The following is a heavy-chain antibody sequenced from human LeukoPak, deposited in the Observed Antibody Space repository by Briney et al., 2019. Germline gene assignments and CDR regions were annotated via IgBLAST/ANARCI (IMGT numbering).Heavy chain of an antibody. D-gene: IGHD3-16*01. CDR2: IYYSGST. CDR3: ARGGFDY. V-gene: IGHV4-39*01. Sequence: SSETLSLTCTVSSGSISSSSYYWGWIRQPPGKGLEWIVSIYYSGSTYYNPSLKSRVTISVDTSKNQFSLKLSSVTAADTAVYYCARGGFDYWGQGTLVTVSS. CDR1: SGSISSSSYY. J-gene: IGHJ4*02.